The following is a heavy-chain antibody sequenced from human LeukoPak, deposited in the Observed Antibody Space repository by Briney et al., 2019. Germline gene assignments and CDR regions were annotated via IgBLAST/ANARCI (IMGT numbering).Heavy chain of an antibody. CDR1: GGSVSSDSYY. Sequence: SETLSLTCTVSGGSVSSDSYYWSWIRQPPGKGLEWIGSIYNSGSTKYNPSLNSRVTMSEDTSKNQFSLKLSSVTAADAAIYYCARGKGPGDFWSGYPYAFDYWGYGTLVTVSS. V-gene: IGHV4-61*01. D-gene: IGHD3-3*01. CDR2: IYNSGST. J-gene: IGHJ4*01. CDR3: ARGKGPGDFWSGYPYAFDY.